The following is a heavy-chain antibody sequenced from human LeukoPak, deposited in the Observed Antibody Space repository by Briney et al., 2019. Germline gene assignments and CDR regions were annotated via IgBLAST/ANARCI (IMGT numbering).Heavy chain of an antibody. V-gene: IGHV3-7*01. Sequence: GGSLRLSCAASGFTFSSYWMSWVRQAPGKGLEWVANINQDGSEKNYVDSVKGPFTISRDNARNSLYLQMNSLRAEDTAVYYCARFPGTYYLDVWGKGTTVTVSS. CDR1: GFTFSSYW. CDR3: ARFPGTYYLDV. CDR2: INQDGSEK. J-gene: IGHJ6*03.